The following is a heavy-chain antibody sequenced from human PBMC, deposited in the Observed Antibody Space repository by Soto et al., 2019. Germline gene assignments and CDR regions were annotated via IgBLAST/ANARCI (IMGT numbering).Heavy chain of an antibody. CDR2: IYYSGST. J-gene: IGHJ4*02. V-gene: IGHV4-59*01. CDR3: ARDVRLSSGWYSYSDY. CDR1: GGSISSYY. Sequence: QVQLQESGPGLVKPSETLSLTCTVSGGSISSYYWSWIRQPPGKGLEWIGYIYYSGSTNYNPSLTSRVTISVDTSKNQFSLKLSSVTAADTAVYYCARDVRLSSGWYSYSDYWGQGTLVTVSS. D-gene: IGHD6-19*01.